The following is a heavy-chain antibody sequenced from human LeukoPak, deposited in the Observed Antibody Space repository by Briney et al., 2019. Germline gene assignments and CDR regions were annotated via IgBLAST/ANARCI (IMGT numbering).Heavy chain of an antibody. Sequence: ASVKVSCKASGYTFSTYGISWVRQAPGQGLEWMGWISAYNGNTNYVQKLQGRVTMTTDTSTNTAYMELRSLRSDDTAVYYCVRAERTAITHDYWGQGTLVTVSS. J-gene: IGHJ4*02. CDR2: ISAYNGNT. V-gene: IGHV1-18*01. D-gene: IGHD5-18*01. CDR3: VRAERTAITHDY. CDR1: GYTFSTYG.